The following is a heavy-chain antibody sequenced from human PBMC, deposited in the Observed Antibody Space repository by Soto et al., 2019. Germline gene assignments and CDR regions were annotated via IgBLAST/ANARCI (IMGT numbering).Heavy chain of an antibody. CDR3: ARDFLRWAGWYVNDY. CDR1: GGSISSGGYY. CDR2: IYYSGST. Sequence: QVQLQESGPGLVKPSQTLSLTCTVSGGSISSGGYYWSWIRQHPGKGLEWIGYIYYSGSTYYNPSLKSRVTLSVDTSKNQFSLKLSSVTAADTAVYYCARDFLRWAGWYVNDYWGQGTLVTVSS. V-gene: IGHV4-31*03. J-gene: IGHJ4*02. D-gene: IGHD6-19*01.